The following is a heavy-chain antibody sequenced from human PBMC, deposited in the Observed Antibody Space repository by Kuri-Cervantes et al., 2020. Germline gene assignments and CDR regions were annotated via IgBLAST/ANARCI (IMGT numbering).Heavy chain of an antibody. Sequence: SETLSLTCTVSGGSISSYYWSWIRQPPGKGLEWIGYIYYSGSTNYNPSLKSRVTISVDTSKNQFSLKLSSVTAADTAVYYCARGPNSSSWMGDWFDPWGQGTLVTSPQ. V-gene: IGHV4-59*01. J-gene: IGHJ5*02. D-gene: IGHD6-13*01. CDR1: GGSISSYY. CDR3: ARGPNSSSWMGDWFDP. CDR2: IYYSGST.